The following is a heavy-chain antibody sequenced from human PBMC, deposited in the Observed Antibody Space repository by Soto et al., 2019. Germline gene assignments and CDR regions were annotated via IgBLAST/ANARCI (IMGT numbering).Heavy chain of an antibody. CDR2: INHSGSS. J-gene: IGHJ5*02. CDR1: GGSFSDYY. V-gene: IGHV4-34*01. D-gene: IGHD3-10*01. Sequence: SETLSLTCAVYGGSFSDYYWSWIRQPPGKGLEWIGEINHSGSSNYNPSLKSRVTISVDKSKNQFSLKLNSVTVADTAVYYCARVAGSGSWFDPWGQGTLVTVSS. CDR3: ARVAGSGSWFDP.